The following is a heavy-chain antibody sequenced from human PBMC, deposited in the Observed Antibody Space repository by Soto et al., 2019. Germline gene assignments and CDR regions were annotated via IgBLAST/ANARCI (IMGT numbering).Heavy chain of an antibody. CDR1: GGTFSSYA. J-gene: IGHJ4*02. Sequence: QVQLVQSGAEVKKPGSSVKVSCKASGGTFSSYAISWVRQAPGQGLEWMGGIIPIFGTANYAQKFQGRVTSTGDESKSTAYMGLSSLRSEDTAVYYCAREGGLELRRGYFYYWGQGTLVTVSS. CDR2: IIPIFGTA. CDR3: AREGGLELRRGYFYY. D-gene: IGHD1-7*01. V-gene: IGHV1-69*12.